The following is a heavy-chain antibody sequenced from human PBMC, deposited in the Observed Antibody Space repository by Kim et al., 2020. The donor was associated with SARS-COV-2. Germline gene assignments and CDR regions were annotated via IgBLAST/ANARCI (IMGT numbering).Heavy chain of an antibody. CDR3: ARGGEGITIFGVVSLYYYYGMDV. J-gene: IGHJ6*02. Sequence: SVKVSCKASGGTFSSYAISWVRQAPGQGLEWMGGIIPIFGTANYAQKFQGRVTITADESTSTAYMELSSLRSEDTAVYYCARGGEGITIFGVVSLYYYYGMDVWGQGTTVTVSS. V-gene: IGHV1-69*13. D-gene: IGHD3-3*01. CDR2: IIPIFGTA. CDR1: GGTFSSYA.